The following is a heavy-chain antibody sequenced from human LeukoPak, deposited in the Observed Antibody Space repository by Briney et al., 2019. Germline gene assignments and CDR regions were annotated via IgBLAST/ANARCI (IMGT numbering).Heavy chain of an antibody. J-gene: IGHJ4*02. Sequence: SETLSLTCTVSGVSITSYYWSWIRQPPGKGLEWIGYIYYSGSTNYNPSLKSRVTISVDTSKNQFSLKLSSVTAADTAVYYCARDYLGYCSGGSCDTSDYWGQGTLVTVSS. CDR1: GVSITSYY. V-gene: IGHV4-59*01. D-gene: IGHD2-15*01. CDR2: IYYSGST. CDR3: ARDYLGYCSGGSCDTSDY.